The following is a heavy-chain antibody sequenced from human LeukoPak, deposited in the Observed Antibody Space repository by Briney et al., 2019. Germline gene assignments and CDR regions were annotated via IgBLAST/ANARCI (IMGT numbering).Heavy chain of an antibody. CDR1: GFTFSSYW. CDR3: AKDLYGSGWYNYFDP. D-gene: IGHD6-19*01. V-gene: IGHV3-74*01. CDR2: INSDGSST. J-gene: IGHJ5*02. Sequence: GGSLRLSCAASGFTFSSYWMHWVRQAPGKGLVWVSRINSDGSSTSYADSVKGRFTISRDNAKNTLYLQMNSLRTEDTAVYHCAKDLYGSGWYNYFDPWGQGALVTVSS.